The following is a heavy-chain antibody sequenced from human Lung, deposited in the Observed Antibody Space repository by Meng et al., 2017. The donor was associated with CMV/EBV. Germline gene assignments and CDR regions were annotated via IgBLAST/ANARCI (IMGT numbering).Heavy chain of an antibody. CDR1: GGSISSYY. V-gene: IGHV4-59*12. Sequence: SETLSLXXTVSGGSISSYYWSWIRQPPGKGLEWIGYIYYSGSTNYNPSLKSRVTISLDTSKNQFSLKLSSVTAADTAVYYCARAAADDDFWSDYEGPGGMDVWGQGTTVTVSS. CDR3: ARAAADDDFWSDYEGPGGMDV. J-gene: IGHJ6*02. D-gene: IGHD3-3*01. CDR2: IYYSGST.